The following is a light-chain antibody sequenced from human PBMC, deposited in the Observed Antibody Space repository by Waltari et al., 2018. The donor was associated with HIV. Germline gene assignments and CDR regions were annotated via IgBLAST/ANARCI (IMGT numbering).Light chain of an antibody. CDR1: SNDVGGYNY. CDR3: SSYTSRITLV. V-gene: IGLV2-14*01. Sequence: QSALTQPASLSGSPGQSITISCDGTSNDVGGYNYVSWYQQHPGKAPKLMICEVNNRPSGVSSRFSGSKSGNTAYLTISGLQAEDEADYYCSSYTSRITLVFGGGTKVTVL. J-gene: IGLJ2*01. CDR2: EVN.